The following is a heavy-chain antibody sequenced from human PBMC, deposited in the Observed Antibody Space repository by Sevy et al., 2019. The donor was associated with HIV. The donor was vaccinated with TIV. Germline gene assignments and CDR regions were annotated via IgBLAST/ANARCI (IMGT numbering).Heavy chain of an antibody. CDR1: GFTFSSYW. Sequence: GGSLRLSCAASGFTFSSYWMSWVRQAPGKGLEWVANIKQDGSEKYYVDSVKGRFTISRDNAKNSLYLQMNSLRAEDTAVYYCVREYEYDFWSGYGTYFDYWGQGTLVTVSS. CDR2: IKQDGSEK. CDR3: VREYEYDFWSGYGTYFDY. D-gene: IGHD3-3*01. J-gene: IGHJ4*02. V-gene: IGHV3-7*01.